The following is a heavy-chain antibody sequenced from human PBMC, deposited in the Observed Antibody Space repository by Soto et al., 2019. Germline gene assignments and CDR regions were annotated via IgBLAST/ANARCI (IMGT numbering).Heavy chain of an antibody. D-gene: IGHD1-1*01. J-gene: IGHJ4*02. CDR1: FLCFINYV. Sequence: PWRSLRLPCEPGFLCFINYVMTWVRQAPGNGLAWVSSLSDVAGATYSADSVKGRLTISRDDSENKLYLQMENLRVEDTAVYFCVQGPRTIPSVTGMIYGRYWGPGTTFTFYS. CDR3: VQGPRTIPSVTGMIYGRY. CDR2: LSDVAGAT. V-gene: IGHV3-23*01.